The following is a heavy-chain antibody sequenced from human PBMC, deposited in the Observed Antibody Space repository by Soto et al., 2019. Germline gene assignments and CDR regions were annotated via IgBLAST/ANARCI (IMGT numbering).Heavy chain of an antibody. CDR1: GFTFSSYA. J-gene: IGHJ5*02. Sequence: EVQLLESGGGLVQPGGSLRLSCAASGFTFSSYAMSWVRQAPGKGLEWVSAISGSGGSTYYADSVKGRFTISRDNSKITLYLQMNSLRAEDTAVYYCATEPLWFGEGNWFDPWGQGTLVTVSS. D-gene: IGHD3-10*01. CDR2: ISGSGGST. V-gene: IGHV3-23*01. CDR3: ATEPLWFGEGNWFDP.